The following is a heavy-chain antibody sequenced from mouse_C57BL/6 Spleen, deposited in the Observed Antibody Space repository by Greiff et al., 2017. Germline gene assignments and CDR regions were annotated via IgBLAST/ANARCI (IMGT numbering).Heavy chain of an antibody. CDR3: ATGATTVVGWFAY. J-gene: IGHJ3*01. D-gene: IGHD1-1*01. CDR2: IHPSDSDT. CDR1: GYTFTSYW. V-gene: IGHV1-74*01. Sequence: VQLQESGAELVKPGASVKVSCKASGYTFTSYWMHWVKQRPGQGLEWIGRIHPSDSDTNYNQKFKGKATLTVDKSSSTAYIQLSSLTSEDSAVYYCATGATTVVGWFAYWGQGTLVTVSA.